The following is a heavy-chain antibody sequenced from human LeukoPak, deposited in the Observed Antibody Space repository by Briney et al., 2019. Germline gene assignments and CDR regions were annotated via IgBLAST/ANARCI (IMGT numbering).Heavy chain of an antibody. CDR2: IYYSGST. D-gene: IGHD3-10*01. J-gene: IGHJ4*02. Sequence: PSETLSLTCTVSGGSISSYYWSWIRQPPGKGLEWIGYIYYSGSTNYNPSLKSRVTISVDTSKNQFSLKLSSVTAADTAVYYCARGDGSGSYSYPFDYWGQGTLVTVSS. CDR3: ARGDGSGSYSYPFDY. V-gene: IGHV4-59*01. CDR1: GGSISSYY.